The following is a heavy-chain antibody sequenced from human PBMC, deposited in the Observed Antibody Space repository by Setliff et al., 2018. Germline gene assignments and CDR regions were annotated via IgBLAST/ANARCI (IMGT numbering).Heavy chain of an antibody. Sequence: ASVKVSCKASGYTFTSYDINWVRQATGQGLEWMGWMNPNSGSTSYAQKFQGRVTITRNTSISTAYMELSSLRSEDTAVYYCARSGGGYDFWSGYLVSHYYYYYYMDVWGQGTLVTVSS. D-gene: IGHD3-3*01. CDR3: ARSGGGYDFWSGYLVSHYYYYYYMDV. CDR1: GYTFTSYD. J-gene: IGHJ6*03. V-gene: IGHV1-8*03. CDR2: MNPNSGST.